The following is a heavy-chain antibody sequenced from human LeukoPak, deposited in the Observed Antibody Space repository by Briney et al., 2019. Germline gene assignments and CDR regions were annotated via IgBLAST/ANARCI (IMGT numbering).Heavy chain of an antibody. CDR1: GYTFTAYY. Sequence: AASVKVSCKASGYTFTAYYMHWVRQAPGQGLEWMGWINPNSGGTNYAQKFQGRVTMTRDTSISTAYMELSRLRSDDTAVYYCARDRGGATRRGFDYWGQGTLVTVSS. J-gene: IGHJ4*02. V-gene: IGHV1-2*02. D-gene: IGHD1-26*01. CDR3: ARDRGGATRRGFDY. CDR2: INPNSGGT.